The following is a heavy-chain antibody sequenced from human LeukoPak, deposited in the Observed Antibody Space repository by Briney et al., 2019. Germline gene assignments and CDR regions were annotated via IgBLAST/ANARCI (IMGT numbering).Heavy chain of an antibody. Sequence: GGFLRLSCAASGFTFSSYAMSWVRQAPGKGLEWVSAISGSGGSTYYADSVKGRFTISRDNSKNTLYLQMNSLRAEDTAVYYCAKDLSRLWGSSPLDYWGQGTLVTVSS. CDR1: GFTFSSYA. D-gene: IGHD6-13*01. CDR2: ISGSGGST. V-gene: IGHV3-23*01. J-gene: IGHJ4*02. CDR3: AKDLSRLWGSSPLDY.